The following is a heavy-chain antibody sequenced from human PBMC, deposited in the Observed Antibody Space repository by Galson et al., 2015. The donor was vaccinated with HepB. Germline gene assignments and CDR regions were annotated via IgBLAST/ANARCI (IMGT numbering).Heavy chain of an antibody. V-gene: IGHV1-2*02. J-gene: IGHJ3*02. D-gene: IGHD1-26*01. CDR3: ARVPIVGATTDAFDI. Sequence: SVKVSCKASGYTFTGYYMHWVRQAPGQGLEWMGWINPNSGGTNYAQKFQGRVTMTRDTSISTAYMELSRLRSDDTAVYYCARVPIVGATTDAFDIWGQGTMVTVSS. CDR1: GYTFTGYY. CDR2: INPNSGGT.